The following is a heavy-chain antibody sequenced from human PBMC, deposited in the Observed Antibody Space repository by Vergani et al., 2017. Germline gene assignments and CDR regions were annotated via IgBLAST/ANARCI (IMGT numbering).Heavy chain of an antibody. CDR2: IHHSGDT. J-gene: IGHJ6*02. CDR1: DSSIMTNPY. V-gene: IGHV4-38-2*01. D-gene: IGHD3-10*01. CDR3: ARHRGSGSFFPSSYFYGMDV. Sequence: QVQLQESGPGLVKPSETLTLTCDVSDSSIMTNPYWGWFRQSPGKGLEWIGCIHHSGDTHYNSYLKSRVSISIVSSSKFSLSLTSVTAADSAIYYCARHRGSGSFFPSSYFYGMDVWGHGTTVTVAS.